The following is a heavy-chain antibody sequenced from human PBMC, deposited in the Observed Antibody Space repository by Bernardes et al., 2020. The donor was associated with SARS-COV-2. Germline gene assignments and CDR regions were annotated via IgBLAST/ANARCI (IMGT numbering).Heavy chain of an antibody. D-gene: IGHD6-13*01. Sequence: GGSLRLSCVVSGFNVNANYMTWVRQAPGKGLEWVALIYSAGNTYYADSVRGRFTISREPSKNTLFLQMDRLGGEDTAVYYCASSTIAAEGPFNYWGQGNLVSVSS. CDR2: IYSAGNT. CDR3: ASSTIAAEGPFNY. V-gene: IGHV3-53*01. J-gene: IGHJ4*02. CDR1: GFNVNANY.